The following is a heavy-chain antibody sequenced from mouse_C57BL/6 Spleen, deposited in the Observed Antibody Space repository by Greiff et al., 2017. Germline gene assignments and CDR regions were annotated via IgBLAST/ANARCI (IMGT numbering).Heavy chain of an antibody. D-gene: IGHD1-1*01. CDR3: ACRTTVVARYVDV. Sequence: VQLQESVAELVRPGASVKLSCTASGFNIKNTYMHWVKQRPEQGLEWIGRIDPANGNTKYAPKFQGKATITADTSSNTAYLQLSSLTSEDTAIYYCACRTTVVARYVDVWGTGTTVTVSS. CDR2: IDPANGNT. CDR1: GFNIKNTY. J-gene: IGHJ1*03. V-gene: IGHV14-3*01.